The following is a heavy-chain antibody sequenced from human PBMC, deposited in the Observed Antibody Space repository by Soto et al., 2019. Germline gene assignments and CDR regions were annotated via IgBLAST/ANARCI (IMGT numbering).Heavy chain of an antibody. CDR1: GGSISSSNW. D-gene: IGHD2-2*01. J-gene: IGHJ4*02. Sequence: SETLSLTCAVSGGSISSSNWWSWVRQPPGKGLEWIGEIYHSGSTNYNPSLKSRVTISVDRSKNQFSLKLSSVTAADTAVYYCARANDCSSTSCSFDYWGQGTLVTVSS. V-gene: IGHV4-4*02. CDR2: IYHSGST. CDR3: ARANDCSSTSCSFDY.